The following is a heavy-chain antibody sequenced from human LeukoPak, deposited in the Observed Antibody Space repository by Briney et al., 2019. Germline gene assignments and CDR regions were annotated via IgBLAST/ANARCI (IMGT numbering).Heavy chain of an antibody. J-gene: IGHJ4*02. CDR3: GGGSDFDY. CDR2: ISSSSYI. CDR1: GFTFSTYG. V-gene: IGHV3-21*01. D-gene: IGHD1-26*01. Sequence: GGSLRLSCAASGFTFSTYGMNWVRQAPGKGLEWVSSISSSSYIYYADSVKGRFTISRDNAKNSLYLQMNSLRVEDTAVYCSGGGSDFDYWGQGTLVTVS.